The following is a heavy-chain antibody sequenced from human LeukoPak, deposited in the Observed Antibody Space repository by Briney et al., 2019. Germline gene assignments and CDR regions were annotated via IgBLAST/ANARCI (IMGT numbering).Heavy chain of an antibody. D-gene: IGHD4-11*01. CDR1: GGSISSPHHY. CDR2: IYYTGTT. CDR3: ARHDDYSRAFDI. V-gene: IGHV4-39*01. J-gene: IGHJ3*02. Sequence: SETLSLTCTVSGGSISSPHHYWGWIRQPPGKGLEWIGTIYYTGTTYYNPSLTSRVTISVDTSKNQFSLRLNSVTAADTAVYYCARHDDYSRAFDIWGQGTMVTVSS.